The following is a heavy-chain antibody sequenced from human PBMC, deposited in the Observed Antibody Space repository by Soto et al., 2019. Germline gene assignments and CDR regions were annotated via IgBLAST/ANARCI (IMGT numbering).Heavy chain of an antibody. CDR2: ISYDGSNK. Sequence: QVQLVESGGGVVQPGKSLRLSCAASGFTFSSYAMHWVRQAPGKGLEWVAVISYDGSNKYYADSVKGRFTISRDNSKNTLYLQMNSLRAEDTAVYYCARELYLATFLEWLPPYYWGQGTLVTVSS. J-gene: IGHJ4*02. D-gene: IGHD3-3*02. CDR1: GFTFSSYA. CDR3: ARELYLATFLEWLPPYY. V-gene: IGHV3-30-3*01.